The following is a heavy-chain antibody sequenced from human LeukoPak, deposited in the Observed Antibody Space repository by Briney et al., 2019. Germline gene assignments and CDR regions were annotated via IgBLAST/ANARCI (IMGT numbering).Heavy chain of an antibody. V-gene: IGHV4-4*02. CDR2: IYHSGST. J-gene: IGHJ2*01. CDR1: GGSISSSDW. Sequence: SETLSLTCAVSGGSISSSDWWSWVRQPPGKGLEWIGEIYHSGSTNYNPSLKNRVTISVDKSKNQFSLKLSSVTAADTAVYYCARLLTYYDILTGYYTRALHWYFDLWGRGTLVTVSS. D-gene: IGHD3-9*01. CDR3: ARLLTYYDILTGYYTRALHWYFDL.